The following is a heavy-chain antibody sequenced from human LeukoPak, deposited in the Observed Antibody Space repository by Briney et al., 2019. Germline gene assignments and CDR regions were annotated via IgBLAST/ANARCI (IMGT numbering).Heavy chain of an antibody. V-gene: IGHV3-74*01. D-gene: IGHD1-26*01. CDR1: GFTFSSYW. CDR3: ARERGRGRDSPWFDY. CDR2: INSDGSST. Sequence: GGSLRLSCAASGFTFSSYWMHWVRHTPGKGLVWVSRINSDGSSTSYADSVKGRFTISRDNAKNTLDLQMTGLRAEDTAVYYCARERGRGRDSPWFDYWGQGTLVTVSS. J-gene: IGHJ4*02.